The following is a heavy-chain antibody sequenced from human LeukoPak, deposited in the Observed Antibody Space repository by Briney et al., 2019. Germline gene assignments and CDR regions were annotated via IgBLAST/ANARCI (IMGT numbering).Heavy chain of an antibody. CDR3: ARVVGYSSSWYADY. J-gene: IGHJ4*02. CDR2: IKQDGSVK. D-gene: IGHD6-13*01. V-gene: IGHV3-7*01. Sequence: PGGSLRLSCAASGFTFSSYWMSWVRQAPGKGLEWVANIKQDGSVKFYVDSVKGRFTISRDNAKSSLYLQMSSLRAEDTAVYYCARVVGYSSSWYADYWGQGTLVTVSS. CDR1: GFTFSSYW.